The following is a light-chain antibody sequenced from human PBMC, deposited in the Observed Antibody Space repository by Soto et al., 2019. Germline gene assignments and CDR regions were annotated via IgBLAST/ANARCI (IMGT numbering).Light chain of an antibody. CDR1: QSVSGN. CDR2: GAS. V-gene: IGKV3-15*01. CDR3: QQYNKRPPWT. J-gene: IGKJ1*01. Sequence: EIVMTHSPASLSVSPGERATLSCRASQSVSGNLAWYQQKPGQAPRLLIYGASTRATGVPARFSGSGSGTAFTLTISSLQSEDSAVYYCQQYNKRPPWTFGQGTKVEVK.